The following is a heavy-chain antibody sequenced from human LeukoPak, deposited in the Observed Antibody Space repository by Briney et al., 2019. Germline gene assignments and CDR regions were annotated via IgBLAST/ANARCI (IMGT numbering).Heavy chain of an antibody. CDR1: GYTFTNYG. Sequence: ASVKVSCKSSGYTFTNYGITWVRQAPGQGLEWVGWISGYEGSTKYAHNFQGRVTMTIDTSTSTTYMDLRSLRSDGTAIYFCARSDLGTITAAPFNYWGQGTLVVVSS. CDR2: ISGYEGST. CDR3: ARSDLGTITAAPFNY. J-gene: IGHJ4*02. D-gene: IGHD5-24*01. V-gene: IGHV1-18*01.